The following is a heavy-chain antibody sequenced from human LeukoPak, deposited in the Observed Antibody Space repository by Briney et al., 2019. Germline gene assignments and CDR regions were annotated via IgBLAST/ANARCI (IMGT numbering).Heavy chain of an antibody. CDR2: IWYAESST. V-gene: IGHV3-33*06. CDR1: GFTFSSYS. D-gene: IGHD2-15*01. J-gene: IGHJ4*02. CDR3: AKLTPGVVPTTPFDY. Sequence: GGSLRLSCAASGFTFSSYSMNWVRQAPGKGLEWVAVIWYAESSTYYTDSVKGRFTISRDNSKNTLYLQMNSLRAEDTAVYYCAKLTPGVVPTTPFDYWGQGTLVTVSS.